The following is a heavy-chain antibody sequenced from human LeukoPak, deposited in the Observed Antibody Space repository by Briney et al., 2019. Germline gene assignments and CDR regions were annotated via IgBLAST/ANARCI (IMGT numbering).Heavy chain of an antibody. Sequence: GGSLRLSCAASGFTFSSYGMHWVRQAPGKGLEWVAVISYDGSNKYYADSVKGRFTISRDNSKNTLYLQMNSLRAEDTAVYYCARDGSYYYGSGSYTHFDYWGQGTLVTVSS. V-gene: IGHV3-30*03. J-gene: IGHJ4*02. D-gene: IGHD3-10*01. CDR1: GFTFSSYG. CDR3: ARDGSYYYGSGSYTHFDY. CDR2: ISYDGSNK.